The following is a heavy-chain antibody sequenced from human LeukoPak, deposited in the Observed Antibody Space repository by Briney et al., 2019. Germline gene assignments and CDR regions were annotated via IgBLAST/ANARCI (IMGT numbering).Heavy chain of an antibody. V-gene: IGHV3-48*01. CDR1: GFTFSNYN. Sequence: GGSLRLSCAASGFTFSNYNMNWVRQAPGKGLEWVSYISSSSTIIYYADSVKGRFTISRDNAKNSLSLQMNSLRAEDTAVYYCVRAWELLYPFDYWGQGTLVTVSS. D-gene: IGHD1-26*01. CDR2: ISSSSTII. CDR3: VRAWELLYPFDY. J-gene: IGHJ4*02.